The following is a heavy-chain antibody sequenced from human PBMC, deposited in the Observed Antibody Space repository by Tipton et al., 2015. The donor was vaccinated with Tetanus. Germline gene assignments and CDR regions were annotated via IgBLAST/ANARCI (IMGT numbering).Heavy chain of an antibody. Sequence: EASGFTFSNYAMNWVRQAPGKGLEWVSTISGSGSSTYYADSVKGRFTISRDNSKNTLFLQMDSPRGEDTAVYYCQVCCYLWGQGTLVTVSS. CDR3: QVCCYL. CDR2: ISGSGSST. V-gene: IGHV3-23*01. D-gene: IGHD3-10*01. J-gene: IGHJ4*02. CDR1: GFTFSNYA.